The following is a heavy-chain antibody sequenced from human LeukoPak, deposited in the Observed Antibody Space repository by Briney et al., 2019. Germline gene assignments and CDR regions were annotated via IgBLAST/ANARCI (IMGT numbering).Heavy chain of an antibody. D-gene: IGHD3-10*01. J-gene: IGHJ3*02. Sequence: SETLSLTCTVSGGSISSYYWSWIRQPAGKGLEWIGRIYTSGSTNYNPSLKSRVTMSVDTSKNQFSLKLSSVTAADTAVYYCARERPHYYGSGTSSVAFDIWGQGTMVTVSS. CDR1: GGSISSYY. CDR3: ARERPHYYGSGTSSVAFDI. V-gene: IGHV4-4*07. CDR2: IYTSGST.